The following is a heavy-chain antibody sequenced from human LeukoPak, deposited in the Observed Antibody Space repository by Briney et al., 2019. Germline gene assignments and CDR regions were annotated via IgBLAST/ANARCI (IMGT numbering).Heavy chain of an antibody. CDR2: MSPNSGNT. D-gene: IGHD6-19*01. CDR1: GYTFTSYD. CDR3: ARGLTQISSGWDDY. J-gene: IGHJ4*02. V-gene: IGHV1-8*01. Sequence: ASVKVSCKASGYTFTSYDINWARQATGQGLVWMGWMSPNSGNTGYAQKFQGRVTMTRNTSISTAYMELSSLRSEDTAVYYCARGLTQISSGWDDYWGQGTLVTVSS.